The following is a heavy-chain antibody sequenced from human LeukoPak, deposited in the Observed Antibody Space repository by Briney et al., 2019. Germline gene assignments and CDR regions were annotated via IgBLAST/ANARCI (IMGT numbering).Heavy chain of an antibody. V-gene: IGHV1-2*02. CDR2: INPNSDFT. CDR3: ASAFRTVSPIYASDC. D-gene: IGHD3/OR15-3a*01. J-gene: IGHJ4*02. CDR1: VYTFPEYY. Sequence: ASVKVSFLSSVYTFPEYYMHWLRQAPGQGLEWMGWINPNSDFTNFAQNFQGRVTMTSDTSISTAYMDLSRLRSDDTAVYYCASAFRTVSPIYASDCWGQGTLVTVSS.